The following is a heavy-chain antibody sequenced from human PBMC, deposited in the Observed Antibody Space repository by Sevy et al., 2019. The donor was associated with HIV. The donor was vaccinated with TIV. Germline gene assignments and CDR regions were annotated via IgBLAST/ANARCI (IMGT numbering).Heavy chain of an antibody. CDR1: GFTFSNAW. Sequence: GGSLRLSCAASGFTFSNAWMNWVRQAPGKGLEWVGRIKSKTDGGTTDYAAPVKGRFTISRDDSKNTVYLQMNSLKTDDTAVYYCTTDRKAYYDVLTGSYFFDYWGQGTLVTVSS. CDR3: TTDRKAYYDVLTGSYFFDY. CDR2: IKSKTDGGTT. V-gene: IGHV3-15*01. D-gene: IGHD3-9*01. J-gene: IGHJ4*02.